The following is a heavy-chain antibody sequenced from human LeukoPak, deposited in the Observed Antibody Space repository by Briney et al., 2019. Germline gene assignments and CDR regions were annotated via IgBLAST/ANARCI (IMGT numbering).Heavy chain of an antibody. CDR2: MNQDGSAK. CDR3: ATYAHWVAGDV. Sequence: GGSLRLSCAASGFTFSDSWMSWVRQAPGKGLEWVANMNQDGSAKGYVDSVKGRFTISRDNARNSLYLQMSSLRPEDTAVYYCATYAHWVAGDVWGQGTTVTVSS. D-gene: IGHD2-2*01. J-gene: IGHJ6*02. CDR1: GFTFSDSW. V-gene: IGHV3-7*01.